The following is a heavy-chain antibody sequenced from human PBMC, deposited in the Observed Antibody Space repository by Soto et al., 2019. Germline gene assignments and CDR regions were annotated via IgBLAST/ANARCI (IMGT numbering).Heavy chain of an antibody. CDR3: ARGPTRIFDH. CDR1: GYTFASYW. V-gene: IGHV5-51*01. D-gene: IGHD3-10*01. CDR2: IYPADADT. J-gene: IGHJ4*02. Sequence: PXESLKISCKASGYTFASYWIGWVRQMPGKGLEWVGIIYPADADTRYNPSFQGQVTISADKSITTAYLQWSSLKASDTAMYYCARGPTRIFDHWGQGSLVTVSS.